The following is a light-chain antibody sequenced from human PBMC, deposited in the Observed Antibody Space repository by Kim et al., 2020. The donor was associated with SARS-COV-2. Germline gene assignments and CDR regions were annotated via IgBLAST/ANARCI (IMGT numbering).Light chain of an antibody. J-gene: IGLJ2*01. Sequence: GQRVTISCSGTSSNIGSNLVKWYQHLPGTAPQLLSYSHNLRPSGVSDRFSASKSGTSASLAISGLQSEDEGDYYCAAWDDTLRDVVFGGGTKLTVL. CDR1: SSNIGSNL. CDR2: SHN. V-gene: IGLV1-44*01. CDR3: AAWDDTLRDVV.